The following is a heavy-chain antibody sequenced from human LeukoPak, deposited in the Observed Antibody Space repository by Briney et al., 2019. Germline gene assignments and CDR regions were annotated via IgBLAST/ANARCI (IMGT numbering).Heavy chain of an antibody. CDR2: ITWNGGTI. D-gene: IGHD4-11*01. J-gene: IGHJ4*02. Sequence: PGGSLRLSCAASGFTFDDYAMHWVRQAPGKGLEWVSGITWNGGTIGYADSVKGRFTISRDNAKNSLYLQMNSLRAEDTALFYCAKASSRYSNYFPIDYWGQGTLVTASS. V-gene: IGHV3-9*01. CDR3: AKASSRYSNYFPIDY. CDR1: GFTFDDYA.